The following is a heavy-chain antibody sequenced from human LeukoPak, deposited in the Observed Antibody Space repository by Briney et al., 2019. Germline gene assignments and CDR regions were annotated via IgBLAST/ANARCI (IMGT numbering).Heavy chain of an antibody. CDR1: GFTFSGSW. Sequence: GGSLRLPCAASGFTFSGSWMSWVRQAPGKGLEWVATIKGDGSGKFYVDSVRGRFAISRDDAKSSLFLQMDSLRSEDTAVYYCTKDTHDYWGQGTLVTVSS. CDR3: TKDTHDY. V-gene: IGHV3-7*04. J-gene: IGHJ4*02. CDR2: IKGDGSGK.